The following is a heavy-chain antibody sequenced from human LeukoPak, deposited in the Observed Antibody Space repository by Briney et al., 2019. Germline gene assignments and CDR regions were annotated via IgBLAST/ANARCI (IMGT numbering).Heavy chain of an antibody. D-gene: IGHD5-18*01. V-gene: IGHV3-30*18. CDR2: ISYDGSNK. CDR3: AKDGVDDFGYSYGYGY. CDR1: GFTFSSYG. Sequence: GRSPRLSCAASGFTFSSYGMHWVRQAPGKGLEWVAVISYDGSNKYYADSVKGRFTISRDNSKNTLYLQMNSLRAEDTAVYYCAKDGVDDFGYSYGYGYWGQGTLVTVSS. J-gene: IGHJ4*02.